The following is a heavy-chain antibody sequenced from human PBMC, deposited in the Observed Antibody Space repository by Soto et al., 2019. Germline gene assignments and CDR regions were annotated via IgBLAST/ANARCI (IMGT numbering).Heavy chain of an antibody. J-gene: IGHJ4*02. CDR1: GFTFSGSA. D-gene: IGHD3-22*01. CDR3: TERGKYDNRVFDY. V-gene: IGHV3-73*01. CDR2: IRSKADNYAT. Sequence: GGSLRLSCAASGFTFSGSAMHWVRQASGKGLEWVGRIRSKADNYATSYAASVKGRFTISRDDSKNTAYLQMDSPKTEDTAVYYCTERGKYDNRVFDYWSQGTLATVSS.